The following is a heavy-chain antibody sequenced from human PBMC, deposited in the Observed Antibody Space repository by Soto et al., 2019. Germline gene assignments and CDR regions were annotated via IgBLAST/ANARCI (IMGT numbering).Heavy chain of an antibody. CDR3: ARDWNVVVTATHDAFDI. V-gene: IGHV1-46*01. D-gene: IGHD2-21*02. J-gene: IGHJ3*02. CDR1: GYTFTSYG. Sequence: GASVKVSCKASGYTFTSYGISWVRQAPGQGLEWMGIINPSGGSTSYAQKFQGRVTMTRDTSTSTAYMELSSLRSEDTAVYYCARDWNVVVTATHDAFDIWGQGTMVTVSS. CDR2: INPSGGST.